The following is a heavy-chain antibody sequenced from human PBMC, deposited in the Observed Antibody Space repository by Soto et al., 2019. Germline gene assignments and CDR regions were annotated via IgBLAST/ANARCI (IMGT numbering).Heavy chain of an antibody. D-gene: IGHD3-16*01. CDR2: ISPSSTYI. Sequence: QVQLVESGGGLVKPGGSLRLSCTASGFTFSDNYMSWIRQAPGKGLEWVSYISPSSTYINYADSVKGRFTISRDNGKNSLYLQMNSLRAEDTAVYYCARDPDSEYVHFDLWGQGTLVTVSS. CDR3: ARDPDSEYVHFDL. V-gene: IGHV3-11*06. CDR1: GFTFSDNY. J-gene: IGHJ4*02.